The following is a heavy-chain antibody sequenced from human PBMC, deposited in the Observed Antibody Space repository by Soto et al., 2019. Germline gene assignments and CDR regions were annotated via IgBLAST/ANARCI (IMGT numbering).Heavy chain of an antibody. CDR3: ARDRGSSWPYYYYGMDV. CDR1: GFTFSSYS. Sequence: PGGSLRLSCAASGFTFSSYSMNWVRQAPGKGLEWVSYISSSSSTIYYADSVKGRFTISRDNAKNSLYLQMNSLRDEDTAVYYCARDRGSSWPYYYYGMDVWGQGTTVTVSS. CDR2: ISSSSSTI. J-gene: IGHJ6*02. V-gene: IGHV3-48*02. D-gene: IGHD6-13*01.